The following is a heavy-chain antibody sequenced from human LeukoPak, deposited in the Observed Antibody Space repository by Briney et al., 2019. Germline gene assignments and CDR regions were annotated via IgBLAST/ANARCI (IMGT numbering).Heavy chain of an antibody. CDR2: IYYSGST. V-gene: IGHV4-31*03. D-gene: IGHD4-17*01. J-gene: IGHJ1*01. CDR3: ARESDYGRYFQL. CDR1: GGSISSSGYY. Sequence: SQTLSLTCTVSGGSISSSGYYWSWLRQHPRKGLEWFGYIYYSGSTYYNPSLKSRVTISVDTSKNQFSLKLSSVTAADTAVYYCARESDYGRYFQLWGQRTLVTVSS.